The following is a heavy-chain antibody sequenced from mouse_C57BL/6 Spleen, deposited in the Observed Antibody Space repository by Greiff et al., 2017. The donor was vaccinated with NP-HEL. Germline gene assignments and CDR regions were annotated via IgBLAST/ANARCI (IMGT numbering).Heavy chain of an antibody. V-gene: IGHV5-17*01. Sequence: DVKLVESGGGLVKPGGSLKLSCAASGFTFSDYGMHWVRQAPEKGLEWVAYISSGSSTIYYADTVKGRFTISRDNAKNTLFLQMTSLRSEDTAMYYCARDHDYDGAWFAYWSQGTLVTVSA. J-gene: IGHJ3*01. CDR3: ARDHDYDGAWFAY. CDR1: GFTFSDYG. CDR2: ISSGSSTI. D-gene: IGHD2-4*01.